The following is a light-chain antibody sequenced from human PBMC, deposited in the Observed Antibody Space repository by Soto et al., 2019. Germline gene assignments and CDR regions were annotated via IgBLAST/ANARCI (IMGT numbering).Light chain of an antibody. CDR1: QGIGND. CDR2: AAS. V-gene: IGKV1-6*01. J-gene: IGKJ4*01. CDR3: LQDYDYPLT. Sequence: IQMTQSPSSLSASVGDRVTITCRASQGIGNDLGWYQQKPGKAPKLLIYAASTLQSGVPSRFSGSGSGTDFTLTISSLQPEDFATYYCLQDYDYPLTFGGGTKVEIK.